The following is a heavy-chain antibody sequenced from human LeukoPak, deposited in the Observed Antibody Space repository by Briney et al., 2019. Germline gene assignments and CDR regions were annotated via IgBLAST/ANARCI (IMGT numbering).Heavy chain of an antibody. CDR3: ARGPDDPKSQ. D-gene: IGHD3-16*01. CDR1: GGSFSGYY. Sequence: PSETLSLTCAVYGGSFSGYYWSWIRQPPGKGLEWIGEINHSGSTNYNPSLKSRVTISVDTSKNQFSLKLSSVTAADTAVYYCARGPDDPKSQWGQGTLVTVSA. V-gene: IGHV4-34*01. J-gene: IGHJ4*02. CDR2: INHSGST.